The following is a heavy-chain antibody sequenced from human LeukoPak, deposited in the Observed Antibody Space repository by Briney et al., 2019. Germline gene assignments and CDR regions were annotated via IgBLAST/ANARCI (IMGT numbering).Heavy chain of an antibody. D-gene: IGHD3-10*01. J-gene: IGHJ4*02. CDR1: GFTFSSYA. CDR2: IRGSGGST. V-gene: IGHV3-23*01. Sequence: GGSLRLSCAASGFTFSSYAMSWVRQAPGKGLEWVSAIRGSGGSTYYADSVKGRFTISRDNSKNTLYLQMNSLRAEDTAVYYCARDKSDSGSYYKYWGQGTLVTVSS. CDR3: ARDKSDSGSYYKY.